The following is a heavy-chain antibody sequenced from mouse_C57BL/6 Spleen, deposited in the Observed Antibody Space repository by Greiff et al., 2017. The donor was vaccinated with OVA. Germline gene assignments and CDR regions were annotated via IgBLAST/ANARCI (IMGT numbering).Heavy chain of an antibody. CDR1: GYTFTSYW. CDR2: INPSSGYT. V-gene: IGHV1-7*01. Sequence: QVHVKQSGAELAKPGASVKLSCKASGYTFTSYWMHWVKQRPGQGLEWIGYINPSSGYTKYNQKFKDKATLTADKSSSTAYMQLSSLTYEDSAVYYCARERTGKLLDYWGQGTTLTVSS. J-gene: IGHJ2*01. CDR3: ARERTGKLLDY.